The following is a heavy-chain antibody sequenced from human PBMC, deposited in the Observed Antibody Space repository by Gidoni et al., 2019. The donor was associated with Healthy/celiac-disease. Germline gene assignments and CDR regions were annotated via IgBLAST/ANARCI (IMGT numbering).Heavy chain of an antibody. D-gene: IGHD1-26*01. CDR3: ARDRWDPEDWYFDL. J-gene: IGHJ2*01. CDR2: IYYSGST. Sequence: ESGPGLVKPSQTLSLTCTVSGGSISSGGYYWSWIRQHPGKGLEWIGYIYYSGSTYYNPSLKSRVTISVDTSKNQFSLKLSSVTAADTAVYYCARDRWDPEDWYFDLWGRGTLVTVSS. V-gene: IGHV4-31*03. CDR1: GGSISSGGYY.